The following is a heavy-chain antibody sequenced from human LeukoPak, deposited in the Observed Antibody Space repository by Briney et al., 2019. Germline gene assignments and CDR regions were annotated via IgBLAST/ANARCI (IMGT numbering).Heavy chain of an antibody. Sequence: GSLRLSCAASGFTVSSKYMSWIRQPPGKGLEWIGEINHSGSTNYNPSLKSRVTISVDTSKNQFSLKLSSVTAADTAVYYCVDIVVVPAAIIFDYWGQGTLVTVSS. V-gene: IGHV4-34*08. D-gene: IGHD2-2*03. J-gene: IGHJ4*02. CDR2: INHSGST. CDR3: VDIVVVPAAIIFDY. CDR1: GFTVSSKY.